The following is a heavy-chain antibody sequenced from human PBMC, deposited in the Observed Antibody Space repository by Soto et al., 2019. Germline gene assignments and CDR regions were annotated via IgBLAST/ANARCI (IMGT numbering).Heavy chain of an antibody. CDR3: AKSAPPGYSSSCPGY. Sequence: GGDLRLSCADSGFTFSSYAMSWVRQAPGKGLEWVSGISVDAGSTYYADSVKGRFTISRDSSKNTLYLQMNSLRAEDTAVYYCAKSAPPGYSSSCPGYWGQGTLVTVSS. V-gene: IGHV3-23*01. J-gene: IGHJ4*02. CDR1: GFTFSSYA. D-gene: IGHD6-13*01. CDR2: ISVDAGST.